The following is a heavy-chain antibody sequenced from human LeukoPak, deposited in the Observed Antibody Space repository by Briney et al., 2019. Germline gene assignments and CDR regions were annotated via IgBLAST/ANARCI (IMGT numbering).Heavy chain of an antibody. V-gene: IGHV4-34*01. Sequence: SETLSLTCAVYGGSFSGYYWSWIRQPPGKGLEWLGEINHSGSTNYNPSLKSRVTISVDTSKNQFSLKLSSVTAADTAVYYCARGRRTIFGVVTKRPHGAFDIWGQGTMVTVSS. CDR1: GGSFSGYY. J-gene: IGHJ3*02. D-gene: IGHD3-3*01. CDR3: ARGRRTIFGVVTKRPHGAFDI. CDR2: INHSGST.